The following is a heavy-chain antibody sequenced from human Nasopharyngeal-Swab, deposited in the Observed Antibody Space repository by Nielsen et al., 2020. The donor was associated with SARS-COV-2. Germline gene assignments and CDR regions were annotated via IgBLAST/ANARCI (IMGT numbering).Heavy chain of an antibody. D-gene: IGHD6-13*01. V-gene: IGHV3-21*01. Sequence: GGSLRLSCAASGLTFSKAWMNWVRQAPGKGLEWVSSISSSSSYIYYADSVKGRFTISRDNAKNSLYLQMNSLRAEDTAVYYCAREAYSSSWYPYWYFDLWGRGTLVTVSS. CDR1: GLTFSKAW. CDR3: AREAYSSSWYPYWYFDL. J-gene: IGHJ2*01. CDR2: ISSSSSYI.